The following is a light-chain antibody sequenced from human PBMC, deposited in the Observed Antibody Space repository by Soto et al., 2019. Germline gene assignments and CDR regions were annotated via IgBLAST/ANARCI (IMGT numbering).Light chain of an antibody. CDR2: KAS. J-gene: IGKJ1*01. CDR1: QSIDSW. Sequence: DIQMTQSPSTLSASIGDRVTITCRASQSIDSWLAWHQQKPGKAPKLLISKASNLVSGVPSRFGGSGCATVSTLTISSLQPDYFATYYSQQYNRYRAFGQGTKVEI. CDR3: QQYNRYRA. V-gene: IGKV1-5*03.